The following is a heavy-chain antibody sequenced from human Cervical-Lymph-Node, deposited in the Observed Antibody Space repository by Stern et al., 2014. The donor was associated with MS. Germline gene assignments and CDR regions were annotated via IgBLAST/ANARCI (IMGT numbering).Heavy chain of an antibody. CDR3: AKTFYYGSGSYPI. CDR2: ISGSGGST. D-gene: IGHD3-10*01. V-gene: IGHV3-23*04. J-gene: IGHJ3*02. CDR1: GFTFSTYA. Sequence: VQLVESGGGLVQPGGSLRLSCVASGFTFSTYAMNWVRQAPGKGLEWVTTISGSGGSTYYADSVKGRFTISRDNSKNTVYLQMSSLRAEDTAVYYCAKTFYYGSGSYPIWGQGTMVTVS.